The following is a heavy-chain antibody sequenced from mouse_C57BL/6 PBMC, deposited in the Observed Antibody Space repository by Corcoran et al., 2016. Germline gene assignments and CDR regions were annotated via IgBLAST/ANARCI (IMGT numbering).Heavy chain of an antibody. V-gene: IGHV9-3*01. D-gene: IGHD2-4*01. CDR2: INTYSGVP. J-gene: IGHJ2*01. CDR3: ASSYDSDY. CDR1: GYTFTTYG. Sequence: QIQLVQSGPELKKPGETVKISCKASGYTFTTYGMSWVKQAPGKGLKWMGWINTYSGVPTYADDFKGRFAFSLETSASTAYLQINNLKNEDTATYFCASSYDSDYWGQGTTLTVSS.